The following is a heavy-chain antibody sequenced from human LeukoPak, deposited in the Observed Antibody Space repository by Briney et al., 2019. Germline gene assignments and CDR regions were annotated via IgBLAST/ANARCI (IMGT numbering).Heavy chain of an antibody. V-gene: IGHV1-18*01. CDR1: GYTFTRYG. Sequence: ASVKVSCKASGYTFTRYGISWVRQAPGQGLEWMGWISAYNGNTNNTQKLQGRVTMTTDTSTSTAYMELRSLRSDDTAVYYCASVPPVPAAIWEFDYWGQGTLVTVSS. CDR3: ASVPPVPAAIWEFDY. CDR2: ISAYNGNT. D-gene: IGHD2-2*01. J-gene: IGHJ4*02.